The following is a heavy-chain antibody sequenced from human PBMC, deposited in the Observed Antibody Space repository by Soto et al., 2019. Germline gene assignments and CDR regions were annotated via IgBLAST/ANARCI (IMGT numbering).Heavy chain of an antibody. CDR1: GFTFSSYA. J-gene: IGHJ4*02. CDR3: AKGTDIVVEVAATDFDY. V-gene: IGHV3-23*01. CDR2: ISTSGNGT. D-gene: IGHD2-15*01. Sequence: EVQLLESGGGLVQPGGSLRLSCAASGFTFSSYALSWVRQAPGKGLEWVSAISTSGNGTYYADSVKGRFTISRDNSKNTLYLQMNSLRAEDTALYYCAKGTDIVVEVAATDFDYWAREPWSPSPQ.